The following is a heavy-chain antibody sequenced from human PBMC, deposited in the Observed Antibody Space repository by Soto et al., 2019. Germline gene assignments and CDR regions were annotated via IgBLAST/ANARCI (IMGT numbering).Heavy chain of an antibody. J-gene: IGHJ6*02. CDR3: AKTFWSGRHYGMDV. V-gene: IGHV3-30*18. Sequence: PGGSLSLSCAASGFTFSSYGMHWVRQAPGKGLEWVAVISYDGSNKYYADSVKGRFTISRDNSKNTLYLQMNSLRAEDTAVYYCAKTFWSGRHYGMDVWGQGTTVTVSS. D-gene: IGHD3-3*01. CDR2: ISYDGSNK. CDR1: GFTFSSYG.